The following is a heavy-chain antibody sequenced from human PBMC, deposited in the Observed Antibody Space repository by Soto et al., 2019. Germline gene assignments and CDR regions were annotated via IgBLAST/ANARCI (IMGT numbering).Heavy chain of an antibody. CDR1: GYTFTSYG. J-gene: IGHJ6*02. CDR3: AMTRITIFGVARDYYGMDV. Sequence: ASVKVSCRASGYTFTSYGISWVRQAPGQGLEWMGWISAYNGNTNYAQKLQGRVTMTTDTHPSTAYMELRSLRSDDTAVYYCAMTRITIFGVARDYYGMDVWCQGTTVTVSS. V-gene: IGHV1-18*04. D-gene: IGHD3-3*01. CDR2: ISAYNGNT.